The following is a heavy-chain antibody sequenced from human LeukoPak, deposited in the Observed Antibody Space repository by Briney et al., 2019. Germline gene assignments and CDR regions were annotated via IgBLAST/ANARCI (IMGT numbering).Heavy chain of an antibody. CDR2: ISGSGGSK. V-gene: IGHV3-23*01. CDR3: AKDQRYFGSGSDSYFDY. J-gene: IGHJ4*02. Sequence: PGGSLRLSCAASGFTFSSYAMSWVRQAPGKGLEWVSGISGSGGSKYFADSVKGRFTISRDNSKKTLYLQMNSLRAEDTAVYYCAKDQRYFGSGSDSYFDYWGQGTLVTVSP. D-gene: IGHD3-10*01. CDR1: GFTFSSYA.